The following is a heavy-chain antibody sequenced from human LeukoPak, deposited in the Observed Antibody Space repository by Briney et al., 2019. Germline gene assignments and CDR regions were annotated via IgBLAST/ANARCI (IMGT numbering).Heavy chain of an antibody. CDR1: GGSISSSSYY. CDR2: IDYSGST. J-gene: IGHJ3*02. V-gene: IGHV4-39*01. Sequence: PSETLSVTCTVSGGSISSSSYYWGWIRQPPGKGLEWIGSIDYSGSTYYNPSLKSRVTISVYTSKNQFSLKLSSVTAADTAVYYCARHRMYYYDSSGRGVADAFDIWGQGTMVTVSS. D-gene: IGHD3-22*01. CDR3: ARHRMYYYDSSGRGVADAFDI.